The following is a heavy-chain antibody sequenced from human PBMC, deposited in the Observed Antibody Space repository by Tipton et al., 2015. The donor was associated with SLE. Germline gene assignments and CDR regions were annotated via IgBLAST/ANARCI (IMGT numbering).Heavy chain of an antibody. CDR2: ISSSSSTI. CDR3: AREIVGATSY. Sequence: SLRLSCAASGFTFSSYAMSWVRQAPGKGLEWVSYISSSSSTIYYADSVKGRFTISRDNAKNSLYLQMNSLRAEDTAVYYCAREIVGATSYWGQGTLVTVSS. CDR1: GFTFSSYA. D-gene: IGHD1-26*01. V-gene: IGHV3-48*01. J-gene: IGHJ4*02.